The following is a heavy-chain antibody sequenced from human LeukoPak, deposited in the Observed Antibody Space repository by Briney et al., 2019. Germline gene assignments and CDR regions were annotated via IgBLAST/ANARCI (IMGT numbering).Heavy chain of an antibody. J-gene: IGHJ6*03. CDR2: IYSGGST. V-gene: IGHV3-53*01. CDR3: AKDGGSDSSGYYLHYYYYYYMDV. D-gene: IGHD3-22*01. CDR1: GFTVSSNY. Sequence: GGSLRLSCAASGFTVSSNYMSWVRQAPGKGLEWVSVIYSGGSTYYADSVKGRFTISRDNSKNTLYLQMNSLRAEDTAVYYCAKDGGSDSSGYYLHYYYYYYMDVWGKGTTVTISS.